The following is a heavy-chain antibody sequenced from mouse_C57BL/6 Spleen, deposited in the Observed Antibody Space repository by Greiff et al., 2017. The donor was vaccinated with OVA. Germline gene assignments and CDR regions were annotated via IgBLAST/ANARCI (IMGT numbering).Heavy chain of an antibody. D-gene: IGHD2-3*01. J-gene: IGHJ3*01. CDR2: INPNYGTT. V-gene: IGHV1-39*01. Sequence: EVKLMESGPELVKPGASVKISCKASGYSFTDYNMNWVKQSNGKSLEWIGVINPNYGTTSYNQKFKGKATLTVDQSSSTAYMQLNSLTSEDSAVYYCARGEDYECGRAWFAYWGQGTLVTVSA. CDR3: ARGEDYECGRAWFAY. CDR1: GYSFTDYN.